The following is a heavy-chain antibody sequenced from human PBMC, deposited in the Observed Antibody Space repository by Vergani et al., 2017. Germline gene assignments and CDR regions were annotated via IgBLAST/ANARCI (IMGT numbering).Heavy chain of an antibody. D-gene: IGHD3-9*01. CDR2: IDPSDSYT. CDR1: GYSFTSYW. J-gene: IGHJ5*02. Sequence: EVQLVQSGAEVKKPGESLRISCKGSGYSFTSYWISWVRQMPGKGLEWMGRIDPSDSYTNYSPSFQGHVTISADKSISTAYLQWSSLKASDTAMYYCARGGQGGLLRYFDEMNWFDPWGQGTLVTVSS. V-gene: IGHV5-10-1*01. CDR3: ARGGQGGLLRYFDEMNWFDP.